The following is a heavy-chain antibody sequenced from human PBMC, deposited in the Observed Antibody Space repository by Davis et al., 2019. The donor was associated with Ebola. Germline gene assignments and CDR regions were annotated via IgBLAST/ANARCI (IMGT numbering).Heavy chain of an antibody. V-gene: IGHV4-34*01. CDR1: GGSFSGYY. Sequence: SETLSLTCAVYGGSFSGYYWSWIRQPPGKGLEWIGSIYYSGSIYYNPSLKSRVTISVDTSKNQFSLKLSSVTAADTAVYYCARRMDVWGQGTTVTVSS. CDR2: IYYSGSI. CDR3: ARRMDV. J-gene: IGHJ6*02.